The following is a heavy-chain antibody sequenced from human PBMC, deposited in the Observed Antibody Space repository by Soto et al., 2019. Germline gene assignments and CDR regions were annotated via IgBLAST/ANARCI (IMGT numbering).Heavy chain of an antibody. CDR2: IYPGDSDT. Sequence: HGETLKISCKGSGYSFTSYWIGWVRQMPGKGLEWMGIIYPGDSDTRYSPSFQGQVTISADKSISTAYLQWSSLKASDTAMYYCARAGVPAATNYYYYGMDVWGQGTTVTVSS. CDR1: GYSFTSYW. CDR3: ARAGVPAATNYYYYGMDV. D-gene: IGHD2-2*01. J-gene: IGHJ6*02. V-gene: IGHV5-51*01.